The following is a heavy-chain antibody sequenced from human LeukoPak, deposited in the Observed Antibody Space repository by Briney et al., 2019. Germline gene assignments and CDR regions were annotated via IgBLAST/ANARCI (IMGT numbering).Heavy chain of an antibody. V-gene: IGHV6-1*01. CDR3: ARDRPNSGGWTPLDY. CDR2: TYYRSKWYY. Sequence: SQTLSLTCAISGDSVSSNSVSWNWIRQSPSRGLEWLGRTYYRSKWYYDYALSVKSRITVNPDTSKNQFSLQLNSVTPEDTAVYYCARDRPNSGGWTPLDYWGQGTLVTVSS. CDR1: GDSVSSNSVS. J-gene: IGHJ4*02. D-gene: IGHD6-19*01.